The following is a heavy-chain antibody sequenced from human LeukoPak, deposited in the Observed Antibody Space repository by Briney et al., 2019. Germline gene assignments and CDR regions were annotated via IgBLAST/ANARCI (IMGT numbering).Heavy chain of an antibody. V-gene: IGHV3-23*01. D-gene: IGHD4/OR15-4a*01. CDR3: ALPLTYYYYYYMDV. CDR2: ISGSGGST. J-gene: IGHJ6*03. Sequence: QSGGSLRLSCAASGFTFSSYTMSWVRQAPGKGLEWVSAISGSGGSTYYADSVKGRFTISRDNSKNTLYLQMNSLRAEDTAVYYCALPLTYYYYYYMDVWGKGTTVTVSS. CDR1: GFTFSSYT.